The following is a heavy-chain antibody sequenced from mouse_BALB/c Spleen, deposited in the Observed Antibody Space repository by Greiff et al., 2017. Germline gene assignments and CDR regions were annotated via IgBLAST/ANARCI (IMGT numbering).Heavy chain of an antibody. CDR2: IRLKSNNYAT. CDR3: TRRHGNSFDY. D-gene: IGHD2-1*01. CDR1: GFTFSNYW. V-gene: IGHV6-6*02. Sequence: EVKVEESGGGLVQPGGSMKLSCVASGFTFSNYWMNWVRQSPEKGLEWVAEIRLKSNNYATHYAESVKGRFTISRDDSKSSVYLQMNNLRAEDTGIYYCTRRHGNSFDYWGQGTTLTVSS. J-gene: IGHJ2*01.